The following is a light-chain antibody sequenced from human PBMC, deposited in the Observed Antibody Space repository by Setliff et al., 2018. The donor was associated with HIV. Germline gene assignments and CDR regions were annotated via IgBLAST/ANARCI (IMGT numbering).Light chain of an antibody. CDR2: DVR. J-gene: IGLJ1*01. Sequence: QSALTQPASVSGSPGQSITISCIGTSSDVGGYDFVSWYQQRPGKAPKLIIFDVRERPSGVSHRFSGSKSGNTASLTISGLQTEDEADYFCASYRSPAPDVFGIGTKVPVL. CDR3: ASYRSPAPDV. V-gene: IGLV2-14*03. CDR1: SSDVGGYDF.